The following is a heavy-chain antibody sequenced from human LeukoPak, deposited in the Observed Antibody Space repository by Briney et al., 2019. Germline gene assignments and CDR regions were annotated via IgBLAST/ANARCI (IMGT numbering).Heavy chain of an antibody. Sequence: GGSLRLSCAASGFTFSSYWMHWVRQAPGKGLVWVSRINSDGSRTSYADSVKGRFTISRDNAKNTLYLQMNSLRAEDTAVYYCARDHSTSYSAGAFDIWGQGTMVTVSS. D-gene: IGHD2-2*01. J-gene: IGHJ3*02. V-gene: IGHV3-74*01. CDR1: GFTFSSYW. CDR3: ARDHSTSYSAGAFDI. CDR2: INSDGSRT.